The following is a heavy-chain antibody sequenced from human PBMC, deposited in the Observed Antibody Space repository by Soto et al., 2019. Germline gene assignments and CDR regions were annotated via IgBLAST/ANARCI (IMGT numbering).Heavy chain of an antibody. CDR1: GYTFTSYY. J-gene: IGHJ6*02. CDR3: ARDRIGWNSGEQYYYYYYGMDV. CDR2: INPSGGST. D-gene: IGHD1-7*01. Sequence: QVQLVQSGAEVKKPGASVKVSCKASGYTFTSYYMHWVRQAPGQGLEWMGIINPSGGSTSYAQKFQGRVTMTRDTSTSTVYMELSSLRSEDTAAYYCARDRIGWNSGEQYYYYYYGMDVWGQGTTVTVSS. V-gene: IGHV1-46*01.